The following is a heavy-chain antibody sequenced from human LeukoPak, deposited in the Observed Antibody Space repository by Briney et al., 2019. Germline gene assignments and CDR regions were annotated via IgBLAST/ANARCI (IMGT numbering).Heavy chain of an antibody. CDR1: GYTFTNYH. CDR3: ARFAVHRRLAVNGQFGLDY. CDR2: INPSGGTT. Sequence: GASVKVSCKASGYTFTNYHIHWVRQAPGQGLEWMGIINPSGGTTNYAQKFQGRVTMTRDTSTSTVYMELSSLRSEDTAVYYCARFAVHRRLAVNGQFGLDYWGQGTLVTVSS. V-gene: IGHV1-46*01. D-gene: IGHD6-19*01. J-gene: IGHJ4*02.